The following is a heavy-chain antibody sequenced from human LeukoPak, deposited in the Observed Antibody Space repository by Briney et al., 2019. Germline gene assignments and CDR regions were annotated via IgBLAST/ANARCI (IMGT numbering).Heavy chain of an antibody. D-gene: IGHD5-24*01. CDR2: IKPDGSDK. V-gene: IGHV3-7*01. Sequence: PGGSLRLSCAASGFTFSSYAMSWVRQAPGKGLEWVANIKPDGSDKYYADSSRGRFTVSRDNAKNSAFLQMNSLRAEDTAIYYCATISAQTFDIWGQGTLVSVSS. CDR3: ATISAQTFDI. J-gene: IGHJ3*02. CDR1: GFTFSSYA.